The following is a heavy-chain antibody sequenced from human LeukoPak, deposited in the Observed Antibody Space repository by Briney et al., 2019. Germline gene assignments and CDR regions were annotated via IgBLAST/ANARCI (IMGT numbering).Heavy chain of an antibody. Sequence: VKPSETLSLTCTVSGGSISSYFWTWIRQPPGKGLEWIGYIYKSGSTNYNPSLKSQVTILLDTSKNQFSLKLSSVTAADTAVYYCASNADSSWYPEKHFDLWGRGTLVTVSS. J-gene: IGHJ2*01. CDR3: ASNADSSWYPEKHFDL. D-gene: IGHD6-13*01. CDR2: IYKSGST. CDR1: GGSISSYF. V-gene: IGHV4-59*12.